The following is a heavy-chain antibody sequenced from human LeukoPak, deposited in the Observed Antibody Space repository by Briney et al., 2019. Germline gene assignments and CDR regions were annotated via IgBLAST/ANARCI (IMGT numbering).Heavy chain of an antibody. CDR1: GGSISSSSYY. Sequence: SETLSLTCTVSGGSISSSSYYWGWIRQPPGKGLEWIGSIYYSGSTYYNPSLKSRVTISVDTSKNQFSLKLSSVTAADTAVYYCARGAPYLGYYYYGMDVWGQGTTVTVSS. J-gene: IGHJ6*02. V-gene: IGHV4-39*07. CDR2: IYYSGST. CDR3: ARGAPYLGYYYYGMDV.